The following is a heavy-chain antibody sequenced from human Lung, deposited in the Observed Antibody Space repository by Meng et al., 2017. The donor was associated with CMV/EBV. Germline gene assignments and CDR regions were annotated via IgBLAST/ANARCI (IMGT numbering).Heavy chain of an antibody. D-gene: IGHD3-16*01. CDR3: ARHNYLWGSYPLDY. Sequence: GESLKISCAASGFTFSSYTMNWVRQAPGKGLEWVSSISTRSSYIYYADSVKGRFTVSRDNAKNSLYLQMNSLRAEDTAVYYCARHNYLWGSYPLDYWGQGTLVTVSS. CDR2: ISTRSSYI. CDR1: GFTFSSYT. V-gene: IGHV3-21*01. J-gene: IGHJ4*02.